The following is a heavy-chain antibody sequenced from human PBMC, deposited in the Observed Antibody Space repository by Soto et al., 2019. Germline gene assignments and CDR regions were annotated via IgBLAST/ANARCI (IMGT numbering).Heavy chain of an antibody. V-gene: IGHV3-33*06. CDR1: GFTFSSYG. CDR3: ANNRLWFGELWGYSLLY. Sequence: QVQLVESGGGVVQPGRSLRLSCAASGFTFSSYGMHWVRQAPGKGLEWVAVIWYGGSNKYYADSVKGRFTISRDNSKNTLYLQMNSLRAEDTAVYYCANNRLWFGELWGYSLLYWGQGTLVTVSS. J-gene: IGHJ4*02. CDR2: IWYGGSNK. D-gene: IGHD3-10*01.